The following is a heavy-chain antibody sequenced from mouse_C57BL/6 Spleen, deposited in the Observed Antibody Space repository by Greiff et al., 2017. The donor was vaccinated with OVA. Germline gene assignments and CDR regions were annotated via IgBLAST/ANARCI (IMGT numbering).Heavy chain of an antibody. V-gene: IGHV3-6*01. CDR1: GYSITSGYY. D-gene: IGHD2-4*01. CDR2: ISYDGSN. J-gene: IGHJ1*03. Sequence: EVQLVESGPGLVKPSQSLSLTCSVTGYSITSGYYWNWIRQFPGNKLEWMGYISYDGSNNYNPSLKNRISITRDTSKNQFFLKLNSVTTEDTATYYCARGDYDYDEDWYFDVWGTGTTVTVSS. CDR3: ARGDYDYDEDWYFDV.